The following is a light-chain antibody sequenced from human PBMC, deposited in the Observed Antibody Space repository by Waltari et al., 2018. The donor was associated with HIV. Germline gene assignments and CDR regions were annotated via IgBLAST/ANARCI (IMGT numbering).Light chain of an antibody. CDR3: LLYYRGAQRYV. V-gene: IGLV7-43*01. Sequence: QTVVTQEPSLTGSPGGTVTLTCASSTGAVTSGYYPNWFQQKPGQAPRSLIYITSNKHSWTPARFSDSLLGGKAALTLSGVQPEDEAEYYCLLYYRGAQRYVFGTGTKVTVL. CDR1: TGAVTSGYY. CDR2: ITS. J-gene: IGLJ1*01.